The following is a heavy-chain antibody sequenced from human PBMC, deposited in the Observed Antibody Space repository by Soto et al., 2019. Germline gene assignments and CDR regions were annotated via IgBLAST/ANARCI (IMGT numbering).Heavy chain of an antibody. CDR1: GGSFSGYY. J-gene: IGHJ5*02. Sequence: KPSETLSLTCAVYGGSFSGYYWSCIRQPPGKGLEWIGEINHSGSTNYNPSLKSRVTISVDTSKNQFSLKLSSVTAADTAVYYCARGRKYQLRRDNWFDPWGQGTLVTVSS. CDR3: ARGRKYQLRRDNWFDP. D-gene: IGHD2-2*01. V-gene: IGHV4-34*01. CDR2: INHSGST.